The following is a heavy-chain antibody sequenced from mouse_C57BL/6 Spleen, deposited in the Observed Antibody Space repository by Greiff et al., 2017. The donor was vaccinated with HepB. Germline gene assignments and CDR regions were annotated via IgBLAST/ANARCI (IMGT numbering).Heavy chain of an antibody. CDR3: TRDQGDYYGSSSFAY. J-gene: IGHJ3*01. D-gene: IGHD1-1*01. CDR2: ISSGGDYI. V-gene: IGHV5-9-1*02. Sequence: EVKVEESGEGLVKPGGSLKLSCAASGFTFSSYAMSWVRQTPEKRLEWVAYISSGGDYIYYADTVKGRFTISRDNARNTLHLQMSSLKSEDTAMYYCTRDQGDYYGSSSFAYWGQGTLVTVSA. CDR1: GFTFSSYA.